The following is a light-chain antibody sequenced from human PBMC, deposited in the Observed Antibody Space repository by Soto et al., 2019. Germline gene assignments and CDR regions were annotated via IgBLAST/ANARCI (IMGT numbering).Light chain of an antibody. V-gene: IGKV3-20*01. CDR3: QQYTKSPWT. Sequence: EVVLTQSPGTLSLSPGERATLSCGASQSVGSTYVAWYQQKPGQAPRLLIYGASSRATGIPDRFSGSGSGTDFTLPISRLEPEDFAVYYCQQYTKSPWTFGQGTKVEIK. J-gene: IGKJ1*01. CDR1: QSVGSTY. CDR2: GAS.